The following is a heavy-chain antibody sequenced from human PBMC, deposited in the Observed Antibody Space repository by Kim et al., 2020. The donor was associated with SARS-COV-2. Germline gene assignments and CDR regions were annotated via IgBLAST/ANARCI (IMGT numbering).Heavy chain of an antibody. Sequence: SETLSLTCTVSGDSVNRYNYYWSWIRQPPGKGLEWIGYFYYSGITNYNPSLKSRVTMSVDTSKNQFSLKVTSVTAADTAVYYCAREARTYGSGSYYIEFWGRGTLVTVSS. J-gene: IGHJ4*02. CDR3: AREARTYGSGSYYIEF. D-gene: IGHD3-10*01. CDR2: FYYSGIT. V-gene: IGHV4-61*01. CDR1: GDSVNRYNYY.